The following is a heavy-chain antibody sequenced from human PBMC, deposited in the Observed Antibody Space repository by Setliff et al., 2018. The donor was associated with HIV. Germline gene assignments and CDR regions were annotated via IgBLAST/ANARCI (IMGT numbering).Heavy chain of an antibody. CDR3: ARWGRGFGY. J-gene: IGHJ4*02. CDR2: ISDYNSNT. D-gene: IGHD3-10*01. V-gene: IGHV1-18*04. CDR1: GFILTSNY. Sequence: ASVKVSCKASGFILTSNYMHWVRQAPGQGLEWMGWISDYNSNTEYAQKFQGRVTMTKDTSTSTVYMEMRSLTSEDTAMYYCARWGRGFGYWGQGTLVTVSS.